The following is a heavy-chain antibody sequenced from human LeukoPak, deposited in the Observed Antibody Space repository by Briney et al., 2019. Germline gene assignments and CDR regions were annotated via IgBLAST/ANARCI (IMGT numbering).Heavy chain of an antibody. Sequence: ASVKVSCKASGYTFNTYGISWVRQAPGQGLEWMGIINPSGGSTSYAQKFQGRVAMTRDMSTSTVYMELSSLRAEDTAVYYCARDGVIAARLYYYYYMDVWGKGTTVTVSS. CDR3: ARDGVIAARLYYYYYMDV. J-gene: IGHJ6*03. CDR1: GYTFNTYG. CDR2: INPSGGST. D-gene: IGHD6-6*01. V-gene: IGHV1-46*02.